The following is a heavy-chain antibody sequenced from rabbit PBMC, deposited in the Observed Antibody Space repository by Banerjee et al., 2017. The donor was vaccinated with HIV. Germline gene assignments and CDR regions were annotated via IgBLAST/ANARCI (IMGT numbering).Heavy chain of an antibody. CDR2: IDTNGGDT. CDR1: GFSFSSNW. CDR3: ARNYVNAFDP. D-gene: IGHD1-1*01. J-gene: IGHJ2*01. Sequence: LEESGGGLVKPGGTLTLTCTVSGFSFSSNWICWVRQAPGKGLEWIACIDTNGGDTDYANWPKGRFTISKTSSTTVTLQMTSLTAADTATYFCARNYVNAFDPWGPGTLVTVS. V-gene: IGHV1S45*01.